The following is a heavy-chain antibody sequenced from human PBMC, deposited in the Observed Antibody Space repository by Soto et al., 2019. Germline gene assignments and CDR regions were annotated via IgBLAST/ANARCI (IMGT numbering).Heavy chain of an antibody. D-gene: IGHD6-13*01. Sequence: ASVKVSCKASGYTFTNYAMHWVRQAPGQRLEWMGWINAGNGNTKYSQKFQGRVTITRDTSASTAYMELSSLRSEDTAVYYCAREGQQLAFDYWGQGTLVTVSS. CDR1: GYTFTNYA. V-gene: IGHV1-3*01. CDR3: AREGQQLAFDY. J-gene: IGHJ4*02. CDR2: INAGNGNT.